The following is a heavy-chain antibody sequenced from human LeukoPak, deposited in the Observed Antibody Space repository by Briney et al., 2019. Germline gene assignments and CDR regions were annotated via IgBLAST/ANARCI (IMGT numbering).Heavy chain of an antibody. V-gene: IGHV1-69*13. CDR1: GGTSSNYA. Sequence: SVKVSCKASGGTSSNYAINWVRQAPGQGLEWMGGIIPIFGTANYAQKFQGRVTITADESTSTTYMELNSLRSGDTAVYYCARGEPLGSSAAYDFDYWGQGTLVTVSS. D-gene: IGHD6-13*01. J-gene: IGHJ4*02. CDR3: ARGEPLGSSAAYDFDY. CDR2: IIPIFGTA.